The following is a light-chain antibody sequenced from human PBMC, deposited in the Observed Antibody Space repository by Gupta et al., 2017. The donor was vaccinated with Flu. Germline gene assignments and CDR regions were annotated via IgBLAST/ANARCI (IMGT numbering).Light chain of an antibody. CDR3: QASDGDATWV. V-gene: IGLV3-25*03. CDR1: ILSERY. Sequence: YQLTQPPSVSVAPEQTASLSCSGDILSERYVYWYQQKSGQAPVLVIYKDSKRASEIPERFSGSSSGTTATLTISGVQAEDEAEYYCQASDGDATWVFGGGTRLTAL. J-gene: IGLJ3*02. CDR2: KDS.